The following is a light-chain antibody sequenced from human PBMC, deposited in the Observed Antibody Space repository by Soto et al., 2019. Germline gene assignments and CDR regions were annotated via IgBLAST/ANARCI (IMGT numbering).Light chain of an antibody. CDR2: GAS. CDR3: QQYGSSPRIT. Sequence: EIVLTQSPCTRSLSRGEGATRSCSAIQSVSSSYLAWYQQKPGQAPRLLIYGASSRATGIPDRFSGSGSGTDFTLTISRLEHDDFAVYYCQQYGSSPRITFGPGTKVDIK. J-gene: IGKJ3*01. V-gene: IGKV3-20*01. CDR1: QSVSSSY.